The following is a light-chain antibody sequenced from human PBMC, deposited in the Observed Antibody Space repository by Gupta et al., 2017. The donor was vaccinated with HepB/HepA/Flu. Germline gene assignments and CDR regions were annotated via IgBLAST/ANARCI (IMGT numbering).Light chain of an antibody. V-gene: IGLV2-11*01. CDR1: SSDVAYSF. Sequence: QSALAQPRSVSGSPGQSLTLPCTGTSSDVAYSFVSWYQQHPGKAPDLIIYEGTERPSGVPDRFSGSKSGNTASLTISGLQAEDEADYYCCSYSLTHTLVFGGGTTLTVL. CDR3: CSYSLTHTLV. J-gene: IGLJ2*01. CDR2: EGT.